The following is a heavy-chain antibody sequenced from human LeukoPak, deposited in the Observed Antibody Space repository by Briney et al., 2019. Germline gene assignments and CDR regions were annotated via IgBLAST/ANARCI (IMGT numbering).Heavy chain of an antibody. D-gene: IGHD2-21*02. CDR2: IYYSGST. CDR1: GGSISSSSYY. CDR3: ASQPGGVTNYFDY. J-gene: IGHJ4*02. Sequence: SETLSLTCTVSGGSISSSSYYWGWIRQPPGKGLEWIGSIYYSGSTYYNPSLKSRVIISVDTSNNQFSLKLSSVTAADTAVYYCASQPGGVTNYFDYWGQGTLVTVSS. V-gene: IGHV4-39*01.